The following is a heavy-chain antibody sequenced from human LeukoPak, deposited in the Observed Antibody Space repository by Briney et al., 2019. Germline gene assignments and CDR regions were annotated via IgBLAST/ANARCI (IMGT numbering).Heavy chain of an antibody. CDR1: GFTFSQYW. V-gene: IGHV3-7*01. D-gene: IGHD6-13*01. J-gene: IGHJ4*02. CDR3: ARDRSPEY. CDR2: IKQDGSEK. Sequence: GGSPRLSCVVSGFTFSQYWMTWVRQAPGKGLEWVANIKQDGSEKNYVDSVKGRFTISRDNAKNSLYLQMNSLRAEDTAVYYCARDRSPEYWGQGTLVTVYS.